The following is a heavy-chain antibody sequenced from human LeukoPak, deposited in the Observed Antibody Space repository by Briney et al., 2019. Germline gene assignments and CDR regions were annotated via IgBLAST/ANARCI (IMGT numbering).Heavy chain of an antibody. V-gene: IGHV1-2*02. CDR2: INPNSGGT. CDR1: GYTFTGYY. D-gene: IGHD6-13*01. Sequence: ASVKVSCKASGYTFTGYYMHWVRQAPGQGLEWMGWINPNSGGTNYAQKFQGRVTMTRDTSISTAYMELSRLRSDDTAVYYCASNQQQLYYYYYMDVWGKGTTVTVSS. CDR3: ASNQQQLYYYYYMDV. J-gene: IGHJ6*03.